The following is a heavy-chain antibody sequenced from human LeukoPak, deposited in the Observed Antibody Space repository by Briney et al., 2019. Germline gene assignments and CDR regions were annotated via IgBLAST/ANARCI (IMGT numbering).Heavy chain of an antibody. Sequence: GGSLRLSCAASGFTLSTYIMNWVRQAPGKGLEWVSSISSSSSYIYYADSVKGRFTISRDNAKNSLFLQMNSLRAEDTAIYYCARIGYSSSCLDYWGQGALLTVSS. CDR2: ISSSSSYI. CDR3: ARIGYSSSCLDY. D-gene: IGHD6-13*01. J-gene: IGHJ4*02. V-gene: IGHV3-21*01. CDR1: GFTLSTYI.